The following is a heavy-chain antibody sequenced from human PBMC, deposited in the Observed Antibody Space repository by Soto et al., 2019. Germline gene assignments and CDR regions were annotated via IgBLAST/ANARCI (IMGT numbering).Heavy chain of an antibody. V-gene: IGHV4-34*01. J-gene: IGHJ4*02. CDR1: GGSFSGYY. Sequence: QVQLQQWGAGLLKPSETLSLTCAVYGGSFSGYYWSWIRQPPGKGLEWIGEINHSGSTNYNPSLKSRVTISVDTSKNQFSLKLSSVTAADTAVYYCARGGYPGRYSSSWYEDYWGQGTLVTVSS. CDR2: INHSGST. D-gene: IGHD6-13*01. CDR3: ARGGYPGRYSSSWYEDY.